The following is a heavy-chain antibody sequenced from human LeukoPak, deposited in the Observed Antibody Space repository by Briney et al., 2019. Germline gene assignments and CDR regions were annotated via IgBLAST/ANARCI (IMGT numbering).Heavy chain of an antibody. Sequence: GGSLRLSCAASGFTFSSYGMHWFRQAPGKGLEWVAFIRYDGSNKYYADSVKGRFTISRDNSKNTLYLQMNSLRAEDTAVYYCAKGRHYYDSSGYSGGLYYFDYWGQGTLVTVSS. CDR3: AKGRHYYDSSGYSGGLYYFDY. CDR1: GFTFSSYG. V-gene: IGHV3-30*02. CDR2: IRYDGSNK. D-gene: IGHD3-22*01. J-gene: IGHJ4*02.